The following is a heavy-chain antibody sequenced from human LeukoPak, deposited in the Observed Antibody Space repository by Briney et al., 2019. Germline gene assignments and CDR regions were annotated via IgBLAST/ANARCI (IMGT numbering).Heavy chain of an antibody. V-gene: IGHV1-2*02. D-gene: IGHD3-10*01. CDR3: ARDASAGDGYYYYYYGMDV. J-gene: IGHJ6*02. CDR1: GYTFTGYY. Sequence: ASVKVSCKASGYTFTGYYMHWVRQAPGQGLEWMGWINPNSGGTNYAQKFQGRVTMTRDTSISTAYMELSRLRSDDTAVYYCARDASAGDGYYYYYYGMDVWGQGTTVTVSS. CDR2: INPNSGGT.